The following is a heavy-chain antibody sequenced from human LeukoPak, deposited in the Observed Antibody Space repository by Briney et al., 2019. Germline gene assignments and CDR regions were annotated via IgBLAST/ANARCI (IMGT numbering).Heavy chain of an antibody. Sequence: SETLSLTCTVSGGSISSYYWSWIRQPPGKGLEWIGYIYYSGSTNYNPSLKSRVTISVDMSKNQFSLKLSSVTAADTAVYYCARDRDSSGWYSAFDIWGQETLVTVSS. CDR2: IYYSGST. CDR1: GGSISSYY. D-gene: IGHD6-19*01. V-gene: IGHV4-59*01. J-gene: IGHJ3*02. CDR3: ARDRDSSGWYSAFDI.